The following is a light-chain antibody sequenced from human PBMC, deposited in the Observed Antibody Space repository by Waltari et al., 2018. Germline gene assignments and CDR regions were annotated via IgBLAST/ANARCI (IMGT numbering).Light chain of an antibody. CDR1: SSDVGAYNH. J-gene: IGLJ1*01. CDR2: EVD. V-gene: IGLV2-8*01. CDR3: SSYAGSNNFV. Sequence: SALTQAPSASGSPGQSVTFSCTGTSSDVGAYNHVPWYQQPPGKGPKVIIYEVDKRPSGVPDRFSGSKSGNTASLTVSGLQAEDEADYYCSSYAGSNNFVFGTGTTVTVL.